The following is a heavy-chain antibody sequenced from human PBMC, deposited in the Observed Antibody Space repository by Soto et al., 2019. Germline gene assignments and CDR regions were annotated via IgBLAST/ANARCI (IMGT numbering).Heavy chain of an antibody. D-gene: IGHD1-1*01. Sequence: QVQLVQSGAEVKKPGSSVKVSCQASGGTFSAYAINWVRQAPGQGLERLGGITPLFGAPDYAQNFQGRVTILADESTRTADMELSSLRSEESAVYYCVWERRGEDAFDVWGQGTMVTVSS. CDR2: ITPLFGAP. J-gene: IGHJ3*01. CDR1: GGTFSAYA. V-gene: IGHV1-69*01. CDR3: VWERRGEDAFDV.